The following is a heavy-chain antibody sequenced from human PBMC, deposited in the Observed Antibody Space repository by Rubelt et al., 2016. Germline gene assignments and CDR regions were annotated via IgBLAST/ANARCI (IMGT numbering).Heavy chain of an antibody. J-gene: IGHJ4*02. CDR2: IIPIFGTA. Sequence: PGSSVKVSCKASVGTFSSYAISWVRQAPGQGLEWMGRIIPIFGTANYAQTFQGRVTITADESTSTAYMELSSLRSEDTAVYYCAKNQWRGSGSYYNRPRGYDFDYWGQGTLVTVSS. V-gene: IGHV1-69*13. CDR1: VGTFSSYA. D-gene: IGHD3-10*01. CDR3: AKNQWRGSGSYYNRPRGYDFDY.